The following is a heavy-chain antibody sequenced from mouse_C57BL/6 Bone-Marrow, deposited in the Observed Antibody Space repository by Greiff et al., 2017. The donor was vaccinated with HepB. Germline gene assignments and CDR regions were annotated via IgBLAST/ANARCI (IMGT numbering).Heavy chain of an antibody. CDR1: GYTFTSYG. J-gene: IGHJ3*01. Sequence: VQLQQSGAELARPGASVKLSCKASGYTFTSYGISWVKQRTGQGLEWIGEIYTRSGNTYYNEKFKVKATLPADKSSSTAYMKLRSLTSGDSAVYFCLYYCGSICAGAWFAYWGQGTLVSVSA. CDR2: IYTRSGNT. V-gene: IGHV1-81*01. CDR3: LYYCGSICAGAWFAY. D-gene: IGHD1-1*01.